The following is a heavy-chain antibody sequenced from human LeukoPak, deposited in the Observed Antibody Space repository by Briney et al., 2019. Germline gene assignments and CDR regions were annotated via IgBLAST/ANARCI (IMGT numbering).Heavy chain of an antibody. J-gene: IGHJ3*02. Sequence: TGGSLRLSCAASGFTVSGNYMSWVRQAPGKGLECVAVIYSGGDTYYADSVEGRFTISRDNSKNTLYLQMNSLRAEDTAVYYCAKDENYDFWSGYYDAFDMWGQGTMVTVSS. D-gene: IGHD3-3*01. V-gene: IGHV3-53*01. CDR3: AKDENYDFWSGYYDAFDM. CDR1: GFTVSGNY. CDR2: IYSGGDT.